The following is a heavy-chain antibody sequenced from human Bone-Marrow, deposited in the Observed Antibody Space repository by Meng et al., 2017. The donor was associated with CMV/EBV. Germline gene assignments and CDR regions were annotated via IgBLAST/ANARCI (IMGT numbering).Heavy chain of an antibody. D-gene: IGHD2-2*01. CDR1: GFTFCTYD. Sequence: GGSLRLSCTACGFTFCTYDMHWVRQVTGKGLECVSGIHTVGDTYYPGSVKGQFTISRENAKNSLYLQMNSLRAGDTAVYYCAGQDCSSTSCSYHFYHGMDVWGQGTTVTVSS. V-gene: IGHV3-13*03. CDR2: IHTVGDT. J-gene: IGHJ6*02. CDR3: AGQDCSSTSCSYHFYHGMDV.